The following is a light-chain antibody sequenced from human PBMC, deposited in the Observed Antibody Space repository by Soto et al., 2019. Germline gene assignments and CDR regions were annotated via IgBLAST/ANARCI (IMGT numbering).Light chain of an antibody. CDR2: AAS. J-gene: IGKJ4*01. V-gene: IGKV1-39*01. Sequence: IQMTQSPSSLSASVGDRVTITCRASQRISTYLNWFQQRPGKAPRLLIYAASTLQTGVSSNFSGSASGTDFTLTISSLQPEDFETYYCQQAKSFPLTFGGGTKVDIK. CDR3: QQAKSFPLT. CDR1: QRISTY.